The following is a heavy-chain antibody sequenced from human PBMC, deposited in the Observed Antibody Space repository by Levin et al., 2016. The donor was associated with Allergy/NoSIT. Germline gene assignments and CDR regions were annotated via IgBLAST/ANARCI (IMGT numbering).Heavy chain of an antibody. CDR1: GGSISSSSYF. CDR2: IYYSGST. V-gene: IGHV4-39*01. D-gene: IGHD1-26*01. CDR3: AVLGGRLYYYYYGMDV. Sequence: SETLSLTCTVSGGSISSSSYFWGWIRQPPGKGPEWIGTIYYSGSTYYNPSLKSRVTISVDTSKNQFSLKLSSLTAADTAVYYCAVLGGRLYYYYYGMDVWGQGTTVTVSS. J-gene: IGHJ6*02.